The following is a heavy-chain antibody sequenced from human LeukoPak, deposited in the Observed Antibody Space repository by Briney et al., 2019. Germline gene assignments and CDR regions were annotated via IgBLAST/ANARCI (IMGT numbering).Heavy chain of an antibody. V-gene: IGHV3-21*01. Sequence: PGGSLRLSCAASGFTFSSYSMNWVRQAPGKGLEWVSSISSRSSYIYYADSVKGRFPISRDNAKNSLYLQMNSLRAEDTAVYYCARERAYGVRGVGWFDPWGQGTLVTVSS. D-gene: IGHD3-10*01. CDR1: GFTFSSYS. CDR2: ISSRSSYI. CDR3: ARERAYGVRGVGWFDP. J-gene: IGHJ5*02.